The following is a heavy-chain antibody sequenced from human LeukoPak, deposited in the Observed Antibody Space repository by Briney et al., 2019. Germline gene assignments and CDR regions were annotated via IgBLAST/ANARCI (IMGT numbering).Heavy chain of an antibody. D-gene: IGHD2-2*01. J-gene: IGHJ3*02. CDR2: INEDENKQ. CDR3: AREVPGAMNAFDI. Sequence: GGSLRLSCAASGFSFSNYWMTWDRQAPGKGLERVANINEDENKQFYGDSVKGRFSISRDNAKNSLYLQMDSLRAEDTAVYYCAREVPGAMNAFDIRGQGTVVTVSS. CDR1: GFSFSNYW. V-gene: IGHV3-7*01.